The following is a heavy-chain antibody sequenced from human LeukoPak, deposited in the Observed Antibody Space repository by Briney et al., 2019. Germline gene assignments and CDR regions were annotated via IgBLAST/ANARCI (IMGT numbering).Heavy chain of an antibody. CDR2: IRYDGSNK. CDR1: GFTFSSYG. Sequence: GGSLRLSCAASGFTFSSYGMHWVRQAPGKGLEWVAFIRYDGSNKYYADSAKGRFTISRDNSKNTLYLQMNSLRAEDTAVYYCAKEWVAAAGYWGQGTLVTVSS. CDR3: AKEWVAAAGY. D-gene: IGHD6-13*01. J-gene: IGHJ4*02. V-gene: IGHV3-30*02.